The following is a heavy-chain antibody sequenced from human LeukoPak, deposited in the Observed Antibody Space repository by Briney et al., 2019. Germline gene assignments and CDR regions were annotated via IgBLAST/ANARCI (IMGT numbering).Heavy chain of an antibody. CDR2: IGIDSGNT. CDR1: GFPFIEYS. J-gene: IGHJ4*02. V-gene: IGHV3-48*01. Sequence: GGSLRLSCAASGFPFIEYSMNWVRQAPGKGLEWISYIGIDSGNTKYADSVRGRFTISADKAKNSLYLQMNSLRAEDTAIYYCVRGDRYFFDFWGQGTLVTVSS. CDR3: VRGDRYFFDF.